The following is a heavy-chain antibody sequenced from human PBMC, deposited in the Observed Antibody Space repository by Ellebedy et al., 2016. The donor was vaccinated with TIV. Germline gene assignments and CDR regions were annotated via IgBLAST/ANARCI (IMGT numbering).Heavy chain of an antibody. CDR1: GFTFSSYS. D-gene: IGHD6-6*01. J-gene: IGHJ4*02. V-gene: IGHV3-21*01. CDR3: ARALRGYSSSTLDY. Sequence: GGSLRLSXAASGFTFSSYSMNWVRQAPGKGLEWVSSISSSSSYIYYADSVKGRFTISRDNAKNSLYLQMNSLRAEDTAVYYCARALRGYSSSTLDYWGQGTLVTVSS. CDR2: ISSSSSYI.